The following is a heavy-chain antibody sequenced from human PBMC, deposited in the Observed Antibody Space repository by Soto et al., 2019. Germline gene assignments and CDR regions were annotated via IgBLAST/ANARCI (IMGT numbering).Heavy chain of an antibody. V-gene: IGHV3-11*06. Sequence: GGSLRLSCAASGFTFSDYYMSWIRQAPGKGLEWVSYISSSSSYTNYADSVKGRFTISRDNAKNSLYLQMNSLRAEDTAVYYCARDYSSGWYIFDYWGQGTLVTVSS. CDR3: ARDYSSGWYIFDY. CDR1: GFTFSDYY. D-gene: IGHD6-19*01. CDR2: ISSSSSYT. J-gene: IGHJ4*02.